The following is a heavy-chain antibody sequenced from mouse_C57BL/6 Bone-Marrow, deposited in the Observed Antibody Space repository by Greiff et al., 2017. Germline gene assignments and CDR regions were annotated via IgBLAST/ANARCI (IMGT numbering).Heavy chain of an antibody. D-gene: IGHD1-1*01. V-gene: IGHV7-3*01. CDR3: ARYNHYGSSSFAY. J-gene: IGHJ3*01. CDR1: GFTFTDYY. Sequence: DVKLVESGGGLVQPGGSLSLSCAASGFTFTDYYMSWVRQPPGKALEWLGFIRNKANGYTTEYSASVKGRFTFARDNSQSILYLQMNALTAEDSATYYGARYNHYGSSSFAYWGQGTLVTVSA. CDR2: IRNKANGYTT.